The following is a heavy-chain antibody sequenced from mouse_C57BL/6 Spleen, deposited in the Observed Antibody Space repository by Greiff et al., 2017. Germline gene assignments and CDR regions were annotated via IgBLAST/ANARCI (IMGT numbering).Heavy chain of an antibody. CDR1: GFNIKDYY. J-gene: IGHJ3*01. CDR3: TVLTTVVPVAC. D-gene: IGHD1-1*01. Sequence: EVQLVESGAVLVRPGASVKLSCTASGFNIKDYYMHWVKQRPEQGLEWIGRIDPEDGDTEYAPKFQGKATMTADTSSNTAYLQLISLTSEDTAVYYCTVLTTVVPVACWGRGTLVTVSA. V-gene: IGHV14-1*01. CDR2: IDPEDGDT.